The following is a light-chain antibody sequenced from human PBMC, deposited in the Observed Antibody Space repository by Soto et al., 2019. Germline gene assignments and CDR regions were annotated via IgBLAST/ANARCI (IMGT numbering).Light chain of an antibody. CDR1: SSDVGGYNY. V-gene: IGLV2-14*01. CDR3: SSYTSTSTSYV. Sequence: QSVLTQPASVSGSPGHSITISCTGTSSDVGGYNYVSWYQQHPGKAPKLMIYDVRNRPSGVSNRFSDSKSGNTASLTISGLQAEDEAYDYCSSYTSTSTSYVFGTGTKLTGL. CDR2: DVR. J-gene: IGLJ1*01.